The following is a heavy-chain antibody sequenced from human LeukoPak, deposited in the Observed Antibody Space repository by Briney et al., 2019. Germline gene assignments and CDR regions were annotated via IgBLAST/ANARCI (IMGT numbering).Heavy chain of an antibody. CDR1: GGTFSSYA. V-gene: IGHV1-69*05. CDR2: IIPIFGTA. Sequence: ASVKVSXKASGGTFSSYAISWVRQAPGQGLEWTGRIIPIFGTANYAQKFQGRVTITTDESTSTAYMELSSLRSEDTAVYYCASGFGELLEDYFDYWGQGTLVTVSS. J-gene: IGHJ4*02. D-gene: IGHD3-10*01. CDR3: ASGFGELLEDYFDY.